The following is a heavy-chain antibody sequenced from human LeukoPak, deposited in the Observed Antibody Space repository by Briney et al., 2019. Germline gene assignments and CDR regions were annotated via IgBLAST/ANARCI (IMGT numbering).Heavy chain of an antibody. D-gene: IGHD1-26*01. Sequence: GGSLRLSCAASGFTFRDAWMTWVRQAPGKGLEWVSSISSSSSYIYYADSVKGRFTISRDNSKNTLYLQMNSLRAEDTAVYYCARVVGATILDYWGQGTLVTVSS. CDR1: GFTFRDAW. V-gene: IGHV3-21*01. CDR2: ISSSSSYI. CDR3: ARVVGATILDY. J-gene: IGHJ4*02.